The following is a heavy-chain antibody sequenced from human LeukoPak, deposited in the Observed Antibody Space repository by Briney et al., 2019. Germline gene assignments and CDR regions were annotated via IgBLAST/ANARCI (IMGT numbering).Heavy chain of an antibody. CDR1: GGSFSGYY. J-gene: IGHJ6*04. D-gene: IGHD2-2*01. CDR3: AMDCSSTRCYGNYYYGMDV. V-gene: IGHV4-34*01. Sequence: SETLSFTCAVYGGSFSGYYWSWIRQPPGKGLEWIGEINHSGSTNYNPSLKSRVTISVDTSKNQFSLKVSSVTAADTAVYYCAMDCSSTRCYGNYYYGMDVWGKGTTVTVSS. CDR2: INHSGST.